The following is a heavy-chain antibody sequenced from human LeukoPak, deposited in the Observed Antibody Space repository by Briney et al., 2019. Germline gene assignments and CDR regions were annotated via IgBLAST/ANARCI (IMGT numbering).Heavy chain of an antibody. CDR2: IYHSGST. V-gene: IGHV4-38-2*02. CDR3: AREALRYFRTGGDLAY. J-gene: IGHJ4*02. D-gene: IGHD3-9*01. Sequence: PSETLSLTCTVSGYSISSGYYWGWIRQPPGKGLEWIGSIYHSGSTYYNPSLKSRVTISVDTSKNQFSLKLSSVTAADTAVYYCAREALRYFRTGGDLAYWGQGTLVTVSS. CDR1: GYSISSGYY.